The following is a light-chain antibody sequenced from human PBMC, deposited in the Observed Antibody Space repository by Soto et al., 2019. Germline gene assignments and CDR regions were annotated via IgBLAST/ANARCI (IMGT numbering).Light chain of an antibody. J-gene: IGKJ3*01. V-gene: IGKV3-15*01. CDR1: QSVSSN. Sequence: DIVLPQTPATLSVSPGERATLSCRASQSVSSNLAWYQQKPGQAPRLLIYGASSRATGIPARFSGSGFETEFTPTISSLQSEDFAVYYGQQYENWPPRFTFGPGTKVDIK. CDR3: QQYENWPPRFT. CDR2: GAS.